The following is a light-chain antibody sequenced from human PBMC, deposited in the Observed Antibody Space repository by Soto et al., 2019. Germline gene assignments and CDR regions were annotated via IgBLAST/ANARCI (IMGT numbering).Light chain of an antibody. CDR1: QSVSSSH. J-gene: IGKJ1*01. CDR3: QQYGASPWT. CDR2: DTS. V-gene: IGKV3-20*01. Sequence: EVELTQSPATLSLSPGESAILSCRASQSVSSSHLAWYQQKRGQAPRLLIYDTSTRATGIPDRFSGSGSGTDFTLTISRLEPEDFAVYHCQQYGASPWTFGQGTKVDIK.